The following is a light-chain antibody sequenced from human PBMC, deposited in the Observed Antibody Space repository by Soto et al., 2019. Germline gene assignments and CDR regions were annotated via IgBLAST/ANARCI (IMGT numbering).Light chain of an antibody. V-gene: IGKV1-39*01. CDR3: QQSYSTPPCT. CDR2: AAS. Sequence: DIQMTQSPSSLSASVGDRVTITCRASQSISSYLNWYQQKPGKAPKLLIYAASSLQSGVPSRFSGSGSGTDFTLTISSLQPEDFANYYCQQSYSTPPCTFGQGTKLEIK. J-gene: IGKJ2*02. CDR1: QSISSY.